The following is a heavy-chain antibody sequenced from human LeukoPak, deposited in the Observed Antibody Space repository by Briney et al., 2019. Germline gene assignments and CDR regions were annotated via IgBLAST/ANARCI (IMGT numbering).Heavy chain of an antibody. CDR3: ARGDFWSGDYTDAFDV. CDR1: GFTFSNYW. CDR2: IKPDGSEK. Sequence: GGSLRLSCAASGFTFSNYWMSWVRQAPGKGLEWVANIKPDGSEKYCVDSVKGRFSISRDNVRNVLYLQMNNLRAGDTALYYCARGDFWSGDYTDAFDVWGQGTMVTLSA. D-gene: IGHD3-3*01. J-gene: IGHJ3*01. V-gene: IGHV3-7*04.